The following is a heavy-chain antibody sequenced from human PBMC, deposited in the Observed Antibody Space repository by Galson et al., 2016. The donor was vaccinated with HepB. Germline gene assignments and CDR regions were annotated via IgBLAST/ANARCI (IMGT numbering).Heavy chain of an antibody. CDR1: GFTFSSVW. D-gene: IGHD6-6*01. V-gene: IGHV3-7*01. CDR2: IKPDGSEK. Sequence: SLRLSCATSGFTFSSVWMSWVRQAPGKGLEWVANIKPDGSEKYYVDSLKGRFTISRDNAKNSLYLQMNSLRAEDTAVYYCEAVSSSSGEDFDYWGQGTLVTVSS. J-gene: IGHJ4*02. CDR3: EAVSSSSGEDFDY.